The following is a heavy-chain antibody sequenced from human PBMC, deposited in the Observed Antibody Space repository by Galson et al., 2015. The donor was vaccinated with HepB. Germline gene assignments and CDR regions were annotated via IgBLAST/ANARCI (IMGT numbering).Heavy chain of an antibody. CDR1: GFTFSDSG. Sequence: SLRLSCAASGFTFSDSGIHWVRQAPGKGLEWVGRIRNGANYYATAYAPSVRGRFTVSRDDLKSTAYLQMNSLTPEDTAVYYCTRPGYGSSWFLDYAHGADVWGQGTTVIVS. CDR3: TRPGYGSSWFLDYAHGADV. D-gene: IGHD3/OR15-3a*01. J-gene: IGHJ6*02. V-gene: IGHV3-73*01. CDR2: IRNGANYYAT.